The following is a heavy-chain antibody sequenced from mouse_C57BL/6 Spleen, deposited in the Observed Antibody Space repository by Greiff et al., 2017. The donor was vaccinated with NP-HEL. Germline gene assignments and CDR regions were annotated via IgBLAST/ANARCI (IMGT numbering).Heavy chain of an antibody. CDR2: IDPSDSYT. J-gene: IGHJ2*01. D-gene: IGHD1-1*01. V-gene: IGHV1-59*01. CDR3: ASYYYGSSQYYFDY. Sequence: QVQLKQPGAELVRPGTSVKLSCKASGYTFTSYWMHWVKQRPGQGLEWIGVIDPSDSYTNYNQKFKGKATLTVDTSSSTAYMQLSSLTSEDSAVYYCASYYYGSSQYYFDYWGQGTTLTVSS. CDR1: GYTFTSYW.